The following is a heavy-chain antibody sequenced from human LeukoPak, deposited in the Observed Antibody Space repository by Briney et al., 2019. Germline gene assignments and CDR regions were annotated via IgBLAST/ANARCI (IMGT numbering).Heavy chain of an antibody. CDR2: INHSGST. D-gene: IGHD3-22*01. CDR3: ARGANYYDSSGYYIAAGFDY. CDR1: GGSFSGYY. Sequence: SGTLSLTCAVYGGSFSGYYWSWIRQPPGKGLEWIGEINHSGSTNYNPSLKSRVTISVDTSKNQFCLKLSSVTAADTAVYYCARGANYYDSSGYYIAAGFDYWGQGTLVTVSS. V-gene: IGHV4-34*01. J-gene: IGHJ4*02.